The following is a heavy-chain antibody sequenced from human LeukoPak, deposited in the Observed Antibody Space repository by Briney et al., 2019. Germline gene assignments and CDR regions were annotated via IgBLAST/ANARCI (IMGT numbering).Heavy chain of an antibody. CDR2: IIPIFGTA. V-gene: IGHV1-69*05. Sequence: SVKVSCKASGGTFSSYAISWVRQAPGQGLEWMGGIIPIFGTANYAQKFQGRVTITRDTSASTAYMELSSLRSEDTAVYYCARDRSGGSPSRWFDPWGQGTLVTVSS. CDR1: GGTFSSYA. CDR3: ARDRSGGSPSRWFDP. J-gene: IGHJ5*02. D-gene: IGHD2-15*01.